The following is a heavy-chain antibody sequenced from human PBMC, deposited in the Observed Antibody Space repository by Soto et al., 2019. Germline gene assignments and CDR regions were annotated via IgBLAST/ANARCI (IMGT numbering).Heavy chain of an antibody. V-gene: IGHV3-23*01. D-gene: IGHD3-22*01. Sequence: EVQLLESGGGLVQPGGSPRLSCAASGFTFRSSAMSWVRQAPGKGLEWVSSISYSGGNTYYADSVKGRFTNDRDNSKNSMHQQMNSRRGESTAIYYCAKGLRRDYYYDDRGYFSGYYAMDDWCQGPTVTVSS. J-gene: IGHJ6*02. CDR1: GFTFRSSA. CDR2: ISYSGGNT. CDR3: AKGLRRDYYYDDRGYFSGYYAMDD.